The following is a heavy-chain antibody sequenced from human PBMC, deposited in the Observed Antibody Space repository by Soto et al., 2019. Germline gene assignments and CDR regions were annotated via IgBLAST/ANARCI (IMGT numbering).Heavy chain of an antibody. CDR1: GFTVSSNY. CDR3: AKDKGYCTNGVCYYYYLAV. D-gene: IGHD2-8*01. CDR2: IYSGGST. Sequence: PGGSLRLSCAASGFTVSSNYMSWVRQAPGKGLEWVSVIYSGGSTYYADSVKGRFTISRDNSKNTLYLQMNSLRAEDTAVYYCAKDKGYCTNGVCYYYYLAVWGKGTTVTVSS. J-gene: IGHJ6*03. V-gene: IGHV3-53*05.